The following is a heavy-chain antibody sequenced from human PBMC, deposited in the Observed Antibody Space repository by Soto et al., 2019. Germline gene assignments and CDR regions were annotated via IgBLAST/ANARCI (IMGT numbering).Heavy chain of an antibody. CDR3: TGEVASGY. V-gene: IGHV3-30*03. Sequence: QVQLVESGGGVDQPGRPLRLSCAVSGFTVSAHGMHWVRQAPGKGLEWVAVISRDGNTKYYADSVKGRFTISRDNSRNTLFLEMYSLRGDDMAVYYCTGEVASGYWGQGTLVTVSS. CDR2: ISRDGNTK. D-gene: IGHD2-8*02. J-gene: IGHJ4*02. CDR1: GFTVSAHG.